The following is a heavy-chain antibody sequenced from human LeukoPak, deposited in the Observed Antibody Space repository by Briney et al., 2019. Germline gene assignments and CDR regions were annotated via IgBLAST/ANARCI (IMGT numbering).Heavy chain of an antibody. J-gene: IGHJ6*02. Sequence: ASVKVSCKASGYIFTGNFIHWVRQAPAQGLEWMGWITPETGAKHYAEKFQGRVTLTRDTPITTAHMELTRLTSADTAVYYCAREDRESGGMDVWGQGTAVSVSS. V-gene: IGHV1-2*02. CDR2: ITPETGAK. CDR1: GYIFTGNF. CDR3: AREDRESGGMDV.